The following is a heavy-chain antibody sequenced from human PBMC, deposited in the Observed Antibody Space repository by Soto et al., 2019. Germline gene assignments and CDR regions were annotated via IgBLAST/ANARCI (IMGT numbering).Heavy chain of an antibody. J-gene: IGHJ5*01. V-gene: IGHV1-69*02. Sequence: QVHPVQSGAEVRTPGSSVKVACKASGGTFSTSSISWVRQAPGQGLEWMGRIIPIVNIVNYAQKFQDRVTITVDKSTGTVYMELSSLGSDDTAVYYGGTTGTLDSWGQGTLLTVSS. D-gene: IGHD1-1*01. CDR2: IIPIVNIV. CDR3: GTTGTLDS. CDR1: GGTFSTSS.